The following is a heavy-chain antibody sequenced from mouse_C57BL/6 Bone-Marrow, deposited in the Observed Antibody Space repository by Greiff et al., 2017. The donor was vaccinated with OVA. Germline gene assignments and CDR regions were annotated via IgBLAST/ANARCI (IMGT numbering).Heavy chain of an antibody. CDR2: IYPRSGNT. CDR1: GYTFTSYG. J-gene: IGHJ3*01. D-gene: IGHD1-1*01. CDR3: AREGPYYYGSGFAY. V-gene: IGHV1-81*01. Sequence: QVQLQQSGAELARPGASVKLSCKASGYTFTSYGISWVKQRTGQGLEWIGAIYPRSGNTYYNEKFKGKATLTADKSSSTAYMELRSLTSEDSAVYFCAREGPYYYGSGFAYWGQGTLVTVSA.